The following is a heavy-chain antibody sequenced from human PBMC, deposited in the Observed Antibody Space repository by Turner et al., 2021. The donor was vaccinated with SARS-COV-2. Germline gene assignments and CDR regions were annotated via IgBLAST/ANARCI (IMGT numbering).Heavy chain of an antibody. CDR1: RYTFTGYY. D-gene: IGHD1-26*01. Sequence: QVQLVQSVAEVEKPGAAVKVSWHASRYTFTGYYMHWVRQAPGQGLEWMGVINPNSGSKNYAQKFKGRVTMTWDTSMSTAYMELSRLRSDDTAVYYCARSRYYYDSYSYYGIDFWGQGTTVTVSS. V-gene: IGHV1-2*02. CDR2: INPNSGSK. J-gene: IGHJ6*02. CDR3: ARSRYYYDSYSYYGIDF.